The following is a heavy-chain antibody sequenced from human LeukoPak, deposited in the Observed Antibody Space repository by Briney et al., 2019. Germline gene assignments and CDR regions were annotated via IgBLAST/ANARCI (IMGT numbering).Heavy chain of an antibody. CDR2: IRYDGSNK. Sequence: GGSLRLSCAASGFTFSSYGMHWVRQAPGKGLERVTFIRYDGSNKYYADSVKGRFTISRDNSKNTLYLQMNSLRAEDTAVYYCARGGKIAVVGTRSPQYFHHWGQGTLVTVSS. V-gene: IGHV3-30*02. J-gene: IGHJ1*01. D-gene: IGHD6-19*01. CDR3: ARGGKIAVVGTRSPQYFHH. CDR1: GFTFSSYG.